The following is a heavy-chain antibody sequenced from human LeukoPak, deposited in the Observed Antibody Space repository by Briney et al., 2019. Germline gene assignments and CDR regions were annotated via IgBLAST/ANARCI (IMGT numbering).Heavy chain of an antibody. CDR2: ISYDGSNK. CDR1: GITFSSYG. V-gene: IGHV3-30*19. J-gene: IGHJ5*02. CDR3: AKGPTGLWRFLDWFDP. D-gene: IGHD3-3*01. Sequence: PGGSLRLSCAASGITFSSYGMHWVRQAPGKGLEWVAVISYDGSNKYYADSVKGRFTISRDNSKNTLYLQMNSLRAEDTAVYYCAKGPTGLWRFLDWFDPWGQGTLVTVSS.